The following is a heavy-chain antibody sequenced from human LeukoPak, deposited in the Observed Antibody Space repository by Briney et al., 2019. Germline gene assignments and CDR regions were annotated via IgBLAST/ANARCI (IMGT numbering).Heavy chain of an antibody. Sequence: PGGSLRLSCAASGFTFSSSAMSWVRPAPGKGLEWVSSIRNNAGNTYYADSVKGRFTISRDNSYNTLYLQMNSLRAEDTAIYYCARDYSYGYHSDYWGQGTLVTVSS. CDR3: ARDYSYGYHSDY. V-gene: IGHV3-23*01. CDR1: GFTFSSSA. J-gene: IGHJ4*02. D-gene: IGHD5-18*01. CDR2: IRNNAGNT.